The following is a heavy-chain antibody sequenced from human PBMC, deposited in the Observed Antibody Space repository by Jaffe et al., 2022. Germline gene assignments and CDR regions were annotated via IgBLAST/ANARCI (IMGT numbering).Heavy chain of an antibody. D-gene: IGHD6-19*01. Sequence: EVQLVESGGGLVKPGGSLRLSCAASGFTFSSYSMNWVRQAPGKGLEWVSSISSSSSYIYYADSVKGRFTISRDNAKNSLYLQMNSLRAEDTAVYYCARDGKWLVQEGYFQHWGQGTLVTVSS. CDR2: ISSSSSYI. V-gene: IGHV3-21*01. J-gene: IGHJ1*01. CDR3: ARDGKWLVQEGYFQH. CDR1: GFTFSSYS.